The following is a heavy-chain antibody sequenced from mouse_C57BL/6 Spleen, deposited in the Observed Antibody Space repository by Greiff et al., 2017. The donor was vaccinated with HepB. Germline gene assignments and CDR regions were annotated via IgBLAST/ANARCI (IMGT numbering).Heavy chain of an antibody. CDR1: GFTFSDYG. CDR3: ARPNYGSSEGFAY. CDR2: ISSGSSTI. Sequence: EVQVVESGGGLVKPGGSLKLSCAASGFTFSDYGMHWVRQAPEKGLEWVAYISSGSSTIYYADTVKGRFTISRDNAKNTLFLQMTSLRSEDTAMYYCARPNYGSSEGFAYWGQGTLVTVSA. J-gene: IGHJ3*01. D-gene: IGHD1-1*01. V-gene: IGHV5-17*01.